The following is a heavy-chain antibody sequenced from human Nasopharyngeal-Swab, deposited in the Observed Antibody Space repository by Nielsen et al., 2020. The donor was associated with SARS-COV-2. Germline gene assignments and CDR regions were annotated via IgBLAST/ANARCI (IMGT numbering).Heavy chain of an antibody. D-gene: IGHD3-3*01. V-gene: IGHV3-21*01. CDR3: AGVDADYDFWSGSKSGLFDY. Sequence: GESLKISCAASGFTFSSYSMNWVRQAPGKGLEWVSSISSSSSYTYYADSVKGRFTISRDNAKNSLYLQMNSLRAEDTAVYYCAGVDADYDFWSGSKSGLFDYWGQGTLVTVSS. J-gene: IGHJ4*02. CDR2: ISSSSSYT. CDR1: GFTFSSYS.